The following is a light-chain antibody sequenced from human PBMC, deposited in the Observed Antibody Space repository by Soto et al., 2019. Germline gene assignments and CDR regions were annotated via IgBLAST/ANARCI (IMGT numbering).Light chain of an antibody. Sequence: EIVLTQSPGTLSLSRGETATLSCSASQSVSSSYLAWYQQKPGQAPRLLIYGASSRATGIPDRFSGSGSGTDFTLTISRLEPEDFAVYYCQQYGSSPWTFGQGTKV. CDR2: GAS. CDR3: QQYGSSPWT. J-gene: IGKJ1*01. CDR1: QSVSSSY. V-gene: IGKV3-20*01.